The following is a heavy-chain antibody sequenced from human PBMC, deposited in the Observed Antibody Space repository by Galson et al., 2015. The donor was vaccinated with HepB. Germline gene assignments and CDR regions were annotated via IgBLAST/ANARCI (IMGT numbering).Heavy chain of an antibody. D-gene: IGHD2-2*01. CDR3: ARDQVGVMVPTAMAY. CDR2: INPSGGSA. CDR1: GYSFTSYY. J-gene: IGHJ4*02. V-gene: IGHV1-46*01. Sequence: SVKVSCKASGYSFTSYYLHWVRQAPGQGLEWMGIINPSGGSASYAQKFQGRVTVTRDTSTSTVYMELSSLTSEDTAAYYCARDQVGVMVPTAMAYWGQGTLVTVSS.